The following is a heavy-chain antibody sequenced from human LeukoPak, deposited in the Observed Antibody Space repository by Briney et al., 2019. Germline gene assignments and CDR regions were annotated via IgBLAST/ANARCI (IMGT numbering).Heavy chain of an antibody. CDR2: ICPGDSDT. D-gene: IGHD6-6*01. Sequence: GASLQISCEGAGYIFTSYWIGWVRQLPGKGLEWMGIICPGDSDTRYSPSFQGQVITSADKSISTAYLQWSSLKASDTAMYYCARHGYSSSSGDAFDIWGQGTMVTVSS. CDR3: ARHGYSSSSGDAFDI. V-gene: IGHV5-51*01. J-gene: IGHJ3*02. CDR1: GYIFTSYW.